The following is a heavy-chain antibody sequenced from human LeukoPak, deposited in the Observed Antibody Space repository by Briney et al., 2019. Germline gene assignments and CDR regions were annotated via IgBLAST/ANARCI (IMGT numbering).Heavy chain of an antibody. D-gene: IGHD6-13*01. CDR1: GGSISSYY. V-gene: IGHV4-59*12. Sequence: SETLSLTCTVSGGSISSYYWSWIRQPPGKGLEWIGYIYYSGSTNYNPSLKSRVTISVDKSKNQSSLKLSSVTAADTAVYYCARDRGSAAATYYFDYWGQGTLVTVSS. J-gene: IGHJ4*02. CDR3: ARDRGSAAATYYFDY. CDR2: IYYSGST.